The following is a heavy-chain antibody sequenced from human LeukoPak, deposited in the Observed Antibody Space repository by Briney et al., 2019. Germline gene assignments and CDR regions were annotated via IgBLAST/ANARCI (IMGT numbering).Heavy chain of an antibody. CDR2: IYTSGST. CDR1: GGSISSYY. D-gene: IGHD3-10*01. CDR3: ARDQGGFMVRGVRGSAFDI. V-gene: IGHV4-4*07. Sequence: PPETLSLTCTVSGGSISSYYWSWIRQPAGKGLEWIGRIYTSGSTNYNPSLKSRVTMSVDTSKNQFSLKLSSVTAADTAVYYCARDQGGFMVRGVRGSAFDIWGQGTMVTVSS. J-gene: IGHJ3*02.